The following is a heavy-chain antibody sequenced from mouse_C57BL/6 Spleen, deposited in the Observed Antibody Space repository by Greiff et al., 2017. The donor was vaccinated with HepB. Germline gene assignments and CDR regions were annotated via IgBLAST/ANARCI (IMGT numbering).Heavy chain of an antibody. V-gene: IGHV3-6*01. Sequence: EVQLQESGPGLVKPSQSLSLTCSVTGYSITSGYYWNWIRQFPGNKLEWMGYISYDGSNNYNPSLKNRISITRDTSKNQFFLKLNSVTTEDTATYYCARDSGDYWGQGTTLTVSS. CDR3: ARDSGDY. CDR1: GYSITSGYY. J-gene: IGHJ2*01. CDR2: ISYDGSN.